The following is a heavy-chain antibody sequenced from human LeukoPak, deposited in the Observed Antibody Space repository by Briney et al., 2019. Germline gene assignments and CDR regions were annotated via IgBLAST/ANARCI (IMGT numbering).Heavy chain of an antibody. CDR3: ARAVRFVELSVDY. CDR2: IYFSGIT. D-gene: IGHD3-10*01. J-gene: IGHJ4*02. Sequence: SETLSRTPTGSGGSISSFFWSWNRDAPGQGLGGIGYIYFSGITNYNPSLKSRVTISVDTSKNQFSLKLKSVTAADTAVYYCARAVRFVELSVDYWGQGTLVTVSS. V-gene: IGHV4-59*01. CDR1: GGSISSFF.